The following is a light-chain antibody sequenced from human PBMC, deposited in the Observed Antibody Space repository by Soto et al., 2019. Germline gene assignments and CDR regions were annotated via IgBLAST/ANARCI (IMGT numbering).Light chain of an antibody. CDR3: QQRRYWPVT. J-gene: IGKJ1*01. CDR2: DAC. Sequence: EIVLTQSPAILSMSPGERATLSCRASQSVRSYFAWYQQKHGQAPRLLIYDACNRATGVPARFSGNGSGTNFTLAISSLEAEDFAVYYCQQRRYWPVTFGQGTKVEIK. V-gene: IGKV3-11*01. CDR1: QSVRSY.